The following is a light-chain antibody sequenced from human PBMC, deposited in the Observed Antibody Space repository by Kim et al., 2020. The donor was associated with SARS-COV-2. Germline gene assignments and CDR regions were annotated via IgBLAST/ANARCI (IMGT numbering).Light chain of an antibody. CDR1: QDIGNH. Sequence: DIQMTQSPSSLSASVGDRVSITCRASQDIGNHLAWYQQKSGRPPKLLIHSASALHSGVPSRFSGSGSGTDFTLTIRSLQPEDVAIYFCQRYSSTQFTFGGGTKLEI. J-gene: IGKJ4*01. CDR2: SAS. V-gene: IGKV1-27*01. CDR3: QRYSSTQFT.